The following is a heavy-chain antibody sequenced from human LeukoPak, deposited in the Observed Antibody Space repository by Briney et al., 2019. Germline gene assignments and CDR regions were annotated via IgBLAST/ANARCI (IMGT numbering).Heavy chain of an antibody. CDR2: VSAYTGNT. D-gene: IGHD3-3*01. CDR1: GYTFGDYG. Sequence: ASVKVSCKASGYTFGDYGITWIRQAPGQGLEWMGWVSAYTGNTNYAQSLQDRVTMTTDTSTSTAYMELRSLRSDDTAVYYCARGLIFGVVNFDYWGQGTLVTVSS. J-gene: IGHJ4*02. CDR3: ARGLIFGVVNFDY. V-gene: IGHV1-18*01.